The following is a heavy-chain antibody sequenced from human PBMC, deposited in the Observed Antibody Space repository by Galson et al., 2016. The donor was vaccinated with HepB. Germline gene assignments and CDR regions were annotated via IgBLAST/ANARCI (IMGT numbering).Heavy chain of an antibody. CDR2: IHAGNGNT. CDR1: GYSFTTSS. CDR3: ARGSAYYYDSGGLDY. V-gene: IGHV1-3*01. D-gene: IGHD3-22*01. Sequence: SVKVSCKASGYSFTTSSMHWVRQAPGQRLEWMGWIHAGNGNTRSSAKFQGRVTITRDASANTAYMELSSLRSEDMAVYYCARGSAYYYDSGGLDYWGQGTLVTVSS. J-gene: IGHJ4*02.